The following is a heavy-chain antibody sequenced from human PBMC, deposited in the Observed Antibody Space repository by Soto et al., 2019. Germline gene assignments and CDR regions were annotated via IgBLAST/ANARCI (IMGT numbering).Heavy chain of an antibody. CDR2: IWYDGSNK. J-gene: IGHJ2*01. Sequence: QVQLVESGGGVVQPGRSLRLSCAASGFTFSSYGMHWVRQAPGKGLEWVAVIWYDGSNKYYADSVKGRFTISRDNSKNTLYLQMNSLRAEDTAVYYCARDHPILGYFDLWGRGTLVTVSS. D-gene: IGHD3-3*01. CDR1: GFTFSSYG. CDR3: ARDHPILGYFDL. V-gene: IGHV3-33*01.